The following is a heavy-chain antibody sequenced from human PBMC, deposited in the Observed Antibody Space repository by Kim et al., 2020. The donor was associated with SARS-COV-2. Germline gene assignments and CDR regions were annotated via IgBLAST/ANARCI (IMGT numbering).Heavy chain of an antibody. CDR3: ARDHCTSSSCYEDYYHGMDV. J-gene: IGHJ6*02. Sequence: ASVKVSCKASGYSFTGYYMQWVRQAPGQGLEWMGWINPNSGGTEYAQKFQGRVTMTRDTSISTAYMELSRLRSDDTAIYYCARDHCTSSSCYEDYYHGMDVWGQGATGTVS. CDR2: INPNSGGT. D-gene: IGHD2-2*01. CDR1: GYSFTGYY. V-gene: IGHV1-2*02.